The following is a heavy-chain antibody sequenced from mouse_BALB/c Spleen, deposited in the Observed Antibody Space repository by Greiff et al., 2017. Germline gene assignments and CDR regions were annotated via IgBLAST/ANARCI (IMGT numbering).Heavy chain of an antibody. CDR3: ARDRSGTGYYAMDY. CDR1: GFSLTSYG. Sequence: VKVVESGPGLVAPSQSLSITCTVSGFSLTSYGVHWVRQPPGKGLEWLGVIWAGGSTNYNSALMSRLSISKDNSKSQVFLKMNSLQTDDTAMYYCARDRSGTGYYAMDYWGQGTSVTVSS. CDR2: IWAGGST. D-gene: IGHD4-1*01. J-gene: IGHJ4*01. V-gene: IGHV2-9*02.